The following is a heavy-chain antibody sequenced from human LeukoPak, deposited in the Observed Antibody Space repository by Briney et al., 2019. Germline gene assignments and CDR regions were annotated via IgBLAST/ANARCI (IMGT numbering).Heavy chain of an antibody. Sequence: GGSLRLSCAASGFAFSSSWMLWVRQGPGKGLVWVARINGDGTYTKYADSVKGRFTISRDNTKNTLYLQMNSLRVVDTAVYYCARDLSLSFDYWGRRTLVTVSS. V-gene: IGHV3-74*01. J-gene: IGHJ4*02. CDR2: INGDGTYT. CDR1: GFAFSSSW. CDR3: ARDLSLSFDY.